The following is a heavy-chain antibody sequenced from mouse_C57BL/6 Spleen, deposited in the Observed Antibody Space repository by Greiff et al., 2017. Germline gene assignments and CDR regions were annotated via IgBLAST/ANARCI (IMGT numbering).Heavy chain of an antibody. Sequence: VQLQQSGAELVKPGASVKLSCTASGFNIQDYYMHWVKQRTEQGLAWIGRIDPEDGETKSAPKFPGKATITADTSSNTAYLQLSSLAAEDTAVYYCANDYDRFAYWGQGTLVTVSA. V-gene: IGHV14-2*01. D-gene: IGHD2-4*01. J-gene: IGHJ3*01. CDR2: IDPEDGET. CDR3: ANDYDRFAY. CDR1: GFNIQDYY.